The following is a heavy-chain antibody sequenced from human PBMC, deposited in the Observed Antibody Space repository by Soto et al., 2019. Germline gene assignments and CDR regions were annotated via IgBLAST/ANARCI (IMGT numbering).Heavy chain of an antibody. Sequence: QVQLVQSGAEVKKPESSVRVSCKASGGTFNSYAITWVRQAPGQGLEWMGGTIPMFGTTNYAEKFQGRVTMSADESTTPADMELSSLRSEDTAVYYCTSCGILYHSIGYSLGIDGMDVWGQGTTVIVSS. CDR3: TSCGILYHSIGYSLGIDGMDV. CDR1: GGTFNSYA. J-gene: IGHJ6*02. CDR2: TIPMFGTT. V-gene: IGHV1-69*12. D-gene: IGHD3-22*01.